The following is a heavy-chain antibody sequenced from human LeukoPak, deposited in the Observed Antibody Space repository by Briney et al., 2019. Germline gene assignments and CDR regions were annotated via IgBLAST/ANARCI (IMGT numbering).Heavy chain of an antibody. V-gene: IGHV3-33*06. Sequence: GGSLRLSCAASGFTFSSYGMHWVRQAPGKGLEWVAVIWYDGSKKYNADSVKGRFTISRDNSKNTLYLQMSSLRVEDTAVYYCAKDRRMATITGAFDYWGQGTLVTVSS. D-gene: IGHD5-24*01. CDR2: IWYDGSKK. CDR3: AKDRRMATITGAFDY. J-gene: IGHJ4*02. CDR1: GFTFSSYG.